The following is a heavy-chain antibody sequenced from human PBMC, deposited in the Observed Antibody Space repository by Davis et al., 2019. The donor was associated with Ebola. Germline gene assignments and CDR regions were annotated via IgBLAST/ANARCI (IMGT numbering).Heavy chain of an antibody. CDR1: AFDVNTNH. J-gene: IGHJ4*02. CDR3: AGEDDYSNDY. CDR2: LDNTGKT. D-gene: IGHD4-11*01. V-gene: IGHV3-53*01. Sequence: PGGSLRLSCATSAFDVNTNHMTWVRQAPGQGLEWVSFLDNTGKTYYADSVKGRFTISRDNSRNTVYLHMLSLRAEDTAVYYCAGEDDYSNDYWGQGTLVTVSP.